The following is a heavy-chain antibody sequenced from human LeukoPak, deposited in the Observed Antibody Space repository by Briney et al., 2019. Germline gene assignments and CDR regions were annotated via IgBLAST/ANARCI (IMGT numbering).Heavy chain of an antibody. V-gene: IGHV4-59*12. CDR3: ASEVRYSACPSHRACNTWFDP. Sequence: SETLSLTCTVSGGSISSYYWSWIRQPPGKGLEWIGYIYYSGSTNYNPSLKSRVTISVDTSKNQFSLKLSSVTPEDTAFYYCASEVRYSACPSHRACNTWFDPWGQGTLVTVSS. CDR2: IYYSGST. CDR1: GGSISSYY. J-gene: IGHJ5*02. D-gene: IGHD1-26*01.